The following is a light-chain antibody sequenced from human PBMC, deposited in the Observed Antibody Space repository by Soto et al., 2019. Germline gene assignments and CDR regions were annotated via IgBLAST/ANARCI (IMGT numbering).Light chain of an antibody. V-gene: IGKV1-13*02. CDR2: DAS. J-gene: IGKJ2*01. CDR1: QGITSG. CDR3: QQVNSYPFT. Sequence: AIQLTQSPSSLAASTGDRVTITCRASQGITSGLAWYQQKPGKAPKLLIQDASSLESGVPSRFSGSGSGTDFTLTISSLQPEDSATYHCQQVNSYPFTFGGGTKLEI.